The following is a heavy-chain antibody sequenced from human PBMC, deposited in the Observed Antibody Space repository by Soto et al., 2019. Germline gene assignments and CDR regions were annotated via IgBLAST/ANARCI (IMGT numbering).Heavy chain of an antibody. CDR2: INHSGST. Sequence: SETLSLTCAVYGGSFSGYYWSWIRQPPGKGLEWIGEINHSGSTNYNPSLKSRVTISVDTSKNQFSLKLSSVTAADTAVYYCARGRRGRIAARRALFDYWGQGTLVTAPQ. V-gene: IGHV4-34*01. CDR1: GGSFSGYY. D-gene: IGHD6-6*01. J-gene: IGHJ4*02. CDR3: ARGRRGRIAARRALFDY.